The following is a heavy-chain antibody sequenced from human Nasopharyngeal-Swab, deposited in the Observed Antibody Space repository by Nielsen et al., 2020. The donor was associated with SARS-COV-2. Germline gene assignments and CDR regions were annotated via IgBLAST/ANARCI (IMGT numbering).Heavy chain of an antibody. CDR1: GGSFSGYY. D-gene: IGHD4-11*01. J-gene: IGHJ4*02. CDR2: INHSGST. Sequence: SETLSLTCAVYGGSFSGYYWSWIRQPPGKGLEWIGEINHSGSTNYNPSLKSRVTIPVDTSKNQFSLKLSSVTAADTAVYYCARGHSNDSFDYWGQGTLVTVSS. CDR3: ARGHSNDSFDY. V-gene: IGHV4-34*01.